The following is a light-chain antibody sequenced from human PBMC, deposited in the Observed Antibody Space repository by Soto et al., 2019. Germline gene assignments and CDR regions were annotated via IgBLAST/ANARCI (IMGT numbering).Light chain of an antibody. Sequence: DIQMTQSPSILSASVGDRVTITCRASQSIRSWLAWYQQKPGKAPKLLIYDAYSLESGVPSRFSGRRSGTEFTLTIAGLQPDDFATYYCQQDINYPWTFGQGTKVDIK. J-gene: IGKJ1*01. V-gene: IGKV1-5*01. CDR1: QSIRSW. CDR3: QQDINYPWT. CDR2: DAY.